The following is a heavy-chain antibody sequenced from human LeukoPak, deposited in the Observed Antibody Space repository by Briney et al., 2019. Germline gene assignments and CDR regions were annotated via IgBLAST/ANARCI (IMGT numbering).Heavy chain of an antibody. CDR3: ARDYDYGDYPGY. J-gene: IGHJ4*02. D-gene: IGHD4-17*01. Sequence: PGGSLRLSCAAPGFMFDDYGMSRVRQAPGKGLEWVSGINWNGGRTGYADSVKGRFTISRDNAKNSLYLQMNSLRAEDTALYYCARDYDYGDYPGYWGQGTLVTVSS. CDR2: INWNGGRT. CDR1: GFMFDDYG. V-gene: IGHV3-20*04.